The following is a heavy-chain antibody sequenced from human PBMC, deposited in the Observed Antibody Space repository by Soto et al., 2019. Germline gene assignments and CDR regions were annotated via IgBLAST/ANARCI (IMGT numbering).Heavy chain of an antibody. D-gene: IGHD1-26*01. CDR3: AREPQSGNYSHYYGLDV. J-gene: IGHJ6*02. V-gene: IGHV6-1*01. CDR1: GDSVSSNSAA. Sequence: PSQTLSLTCAISGDSVSSNSAAWSWIRQSPSRGLELLGRTYYRSKWYDDFAVSVKSRITINPDTSKNQFSLQLSSVTPEDTAVYYCAREPQSGNYSHYYGLDVWGQGTTVTVSS. CDR2: TYYRSKWYD.